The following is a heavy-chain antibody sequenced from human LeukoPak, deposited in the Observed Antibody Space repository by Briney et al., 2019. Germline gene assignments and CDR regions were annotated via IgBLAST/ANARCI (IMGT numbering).Heavy chain of an antibody. CDR2: INPSGGST. Sequence: ASVKVSCKASGYTFTSYYMHWVRQAPGQGLEWMGIINPSGGSTSYAQKLQGRVTMTTDTSTSTAYMELRSLRSDDTAVYYCAREGYMITFGGVIVTSFDYWGQGTLVTVSS. D-gene: IGHD3-16*02. V-gene: IGHV1-46*01. CDR1: GYTFTSYY. CDR3: AREGYMITFGGVIVTSFDY. J-gene: IGHJ4*02.